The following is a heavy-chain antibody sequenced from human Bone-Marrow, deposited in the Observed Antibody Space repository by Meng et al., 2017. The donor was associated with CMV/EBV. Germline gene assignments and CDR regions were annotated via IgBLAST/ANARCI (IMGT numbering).Heavy chain of an antibody. J-gene: IGHJ5*02. CDR1: GSISSGDYY. D-gene: IGHD6-13*01. CDR3: ARGGSAAAGHVRWFDP. Sequence: GSISSGDYYWSWVRQPPGKGLEWIGYIHHGGDSYYSPSLKSRVTMSVDTSKNQLSLRVNSVTAADTAVYYCARGGSAAAGHVRWFDPWGQGTLVTVSS. CDR2: IHHGGDS. V-gene: IGHV4-31*02.